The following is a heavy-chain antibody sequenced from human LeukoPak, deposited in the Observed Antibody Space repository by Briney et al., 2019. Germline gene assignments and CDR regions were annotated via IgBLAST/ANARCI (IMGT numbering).Heavy chain of an antibody. Sequence: PSETLSLTCTVSGGSIGTYYGSWIRQPAGKGLEWIGRIFTTGGAYYNPSLKSRVTMSLDTSKNLFSLNLNSVTAADTAVYYCVRDGPSWGLLWGQGALVTVSS. CDR2: IFTTGGA. CDR1: GGSIGTYY. J-gene: IGHJ4*02. D-gene: IGHD7-27*01. CDR3: VRDGPSWGLL. V-gene: IGHV4-4*07.